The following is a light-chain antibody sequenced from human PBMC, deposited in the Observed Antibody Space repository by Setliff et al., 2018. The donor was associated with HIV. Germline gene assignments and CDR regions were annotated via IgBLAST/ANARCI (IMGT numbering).Light chain of an antibody. J-gene: IGLJ1*01. V-gene: IGLV2-23*01. CDR3: CSNTGSNTYV. CDR1: SGDVGRYNL. Sequence: QSVLTQPASVSGSPGQSITISCTGTSGDVGRYNLVSRYQQQPGKPPKLMIYQASKRPSGVSNRLSGSKSGNTASLTISGLQAEDEADYYCCSNTGSNTYVFGTGTKVTVL. CDR2: QAS.